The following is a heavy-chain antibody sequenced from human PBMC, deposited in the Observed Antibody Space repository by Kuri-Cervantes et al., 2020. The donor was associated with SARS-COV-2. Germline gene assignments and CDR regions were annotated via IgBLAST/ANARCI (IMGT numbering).Heavy chain of an antibody. D-gene: IGHD3-22*01. V-gene: IGHV4-30-2*01. J-gene: IGHJ5*02. CDR1: GGTITSDGYS. CDR3: ARVAGCVGSFCYYTNWFDH. CDR2: IHASGSA. Sequence: SETLSLTCSVSGGTITSDGYSWSWIRQPPGKGLEFIGFIHASGSAYYNPSLQSRVTISVDRSKTQFSLTVTSVTAADTAVYYCARVAGCVGSFCYYTNWFDHWGHGALVTVSS.